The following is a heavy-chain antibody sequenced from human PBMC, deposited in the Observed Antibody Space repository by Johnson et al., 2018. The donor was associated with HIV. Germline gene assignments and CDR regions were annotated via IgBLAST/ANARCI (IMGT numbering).Heavy chain of an antibody. V-gene: IGHV3-30*19. CDR3: ARELRGPDAFDI. CDR2: VSYETTNK. Sequence: QVQLVESGGGLVQPGGSLRLSCAASGFTFRSYGMHWVRQAPGKGLEWVAVVSYETTNKHYADSVKGRFTISRDNSKSTLILQMNGLKDEDTAIYYCARELRGPDAFDIWGQGTMVTVSS. J-gene: IGHJ3*02. CDR1: GFTFRSYG.